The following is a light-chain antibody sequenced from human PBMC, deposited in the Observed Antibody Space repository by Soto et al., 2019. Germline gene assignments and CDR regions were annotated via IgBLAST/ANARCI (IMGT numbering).Light chain of an antibody. V-gene: IGKV2-30*01. Sequence: DVVMTQSPLPLPVTLGQPASISCRSSRSLVYSDGNTSLNWFQQRPGQSPRRLIVEVSNRDSGVPGTFCGSAWYTDCTLRIRRVKADDVGLYYCMQGTHWPSTFGQSTKVEAK. J-gene: IGKJ1*01. CDR3: MQGTHWPST. CDR2: EVS. CDR1: RSLVYSDGNTS.